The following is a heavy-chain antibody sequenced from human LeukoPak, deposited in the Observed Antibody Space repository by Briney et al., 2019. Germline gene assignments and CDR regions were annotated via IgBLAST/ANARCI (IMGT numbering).Heavy chain of an antibody. CDR1: GYSISSGYY. J-gene: IGHJ3*02. V-gene: IGHV4-38-2*02. CDR3: AREALWLGGVAFDI. Sequence: SETLSLTCTVSGYSISSGYYWGWIRQSPGKGLEWIGRIYTSGSTNYNPSLKSRVTISVDTSKNQFSLKLSSVTAADTAVYYCAREALWLGGVAFDIWGQGTMVTVSS. D-gene: IGHD3-10*01. CDR2: IYTSGST.